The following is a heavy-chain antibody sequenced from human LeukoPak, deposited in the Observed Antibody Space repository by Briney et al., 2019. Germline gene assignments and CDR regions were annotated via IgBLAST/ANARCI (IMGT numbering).Heavy chain of an antibody. Sequence: GASVKVSCKASGGTFSSYAISWVRQAPGQGLEWMGRIIPILGIANYAQKCQGRVTITADKSTSTAYMELSSLRSEDTAVYYCARDTLTDYDILEWGQGTLVTVSS. V-gene: IGHV1-69*04. CDR3: ARDTLTDYDILE. D-gene: IGHD3-9*01. CDR2: IIPILGIA. CDR1: GGTFSSYA. J-gene: IGHJ4*02.